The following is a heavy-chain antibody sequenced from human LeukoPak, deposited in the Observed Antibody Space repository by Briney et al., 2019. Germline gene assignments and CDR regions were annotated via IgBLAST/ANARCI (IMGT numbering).Heavy chain of an antibody. J-gene: IGHJ4*02. CDR2: IYYSGST. CDR1: GGSISSYY. Sequence: PSETLSLTCTVSGGSISSYYWSWIRQPPGKGLEWIGYIYYSGSTNYNPSLKSRVTISVDTSKNQFSLKLSSVTAADTAVYYCAIAGTGMTSGYFDYWGQGTLVTVSS. CDR3: AIAGTGMTSGYFDY. V-gene: IGHV4-59*01. D-gene: IGHD1-1*01.